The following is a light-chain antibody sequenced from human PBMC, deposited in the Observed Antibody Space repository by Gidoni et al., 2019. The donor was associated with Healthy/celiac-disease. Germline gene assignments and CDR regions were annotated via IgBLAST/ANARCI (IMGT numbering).Light chain of an antibody. CDR1: QDISNY. V-gene: IGKV1-33*01. J-gene: IGKJ5*01. Sequence: DIPMPQSPSSLSASVGDRVTITCQASQDISNYLNWYQHKPGKAPKLLIYDASNLETGVPSRFSGSGAVTDFTFTISSLQPEDIATYYCQQYDNLPITFGQGTRLEIK. CDR2: DAS. CDR3: QQYDNLPIT.